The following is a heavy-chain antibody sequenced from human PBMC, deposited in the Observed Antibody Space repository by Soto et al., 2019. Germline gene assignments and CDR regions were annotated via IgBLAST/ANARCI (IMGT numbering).Heavy chain of an antibody. CDR2: IYHSGST. CDR3: ARVDGYNYFDY. V-gene: IGHV4-4*02. Sequence: SETLSLTCAVSSGSISNSNWWSWVRQPPGKGLEWIGEIYHSGSTNYNPSLKSRVTISVDKSKNQFSLKLSSVTAADTAVYYCARVDGYNYFDYWGQGTLVTVSS. D-gene: IGHD5-12*01. J-gene: IGHJ4*02. CDR1: SGSISNSNW.